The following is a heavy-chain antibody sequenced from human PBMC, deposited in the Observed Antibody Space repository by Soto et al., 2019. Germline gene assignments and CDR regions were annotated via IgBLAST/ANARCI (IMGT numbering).Heavy chain of an antibody. J-gene: IGHJ4*02. CDR1: GFTFSSYG. CDR2: IWYDGSNK. CDR3: ARDGVDSYGRDLGY. D-gene: IGHD5-18*01. V-gene: IGHV3-33*01. Sequence: GGSLRLSCAASGFTFSSYGMHWVRQAPGKGLEWVAVIWYDGSNKYYADSVKGRFTISRDNSKNTLYLQMNSLRAEDTAVYYCARDGVDSYGRDLGYWGQGTLVTVSS.